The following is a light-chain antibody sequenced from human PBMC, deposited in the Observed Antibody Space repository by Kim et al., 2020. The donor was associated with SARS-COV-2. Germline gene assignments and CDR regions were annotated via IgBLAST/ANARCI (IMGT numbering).Light chain of an antibody. CDR3: QSNDNTNRV. V-gene: IGLV6-57*03. CDR1: SGSFATNY. Sequence: GKMITISCTRSSGSFATNYVQWYQQRPGSVPTTLIYENNQRPSGVPNRFSGSIDSSSNSASLTISGLKTEDEADYYCQSNDNTNRVFGGGTKLTVL. CDR2: ENN. J-gene: IGLJ3*02.